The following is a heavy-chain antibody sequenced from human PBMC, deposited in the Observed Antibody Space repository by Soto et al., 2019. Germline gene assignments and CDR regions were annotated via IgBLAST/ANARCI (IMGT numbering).Heavy chain of an antibody. Sequence: PVGSLRVSCAGSGFTFSDYYMSWIRQAPGKGLEWVSYISSSGNIIYYADSVKGRFTISRDNAKNSLYLQMNSLRAEDTAVYYCARDLGYYASDGYFDYWGQGTLVTVSS. CDR2: ISSSGNII. V-gene: IGHV3-11*01. CDR1: GFTFSDYY. CDR3: ARDLGYYASDGYFDY. J-gene: IGHJ4*02. D-gene: IGHD3-22*01.